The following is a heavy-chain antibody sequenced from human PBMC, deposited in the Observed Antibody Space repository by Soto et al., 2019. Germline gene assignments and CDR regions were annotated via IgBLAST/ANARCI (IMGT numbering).Heavy chain of an antibody. V-gene: IGHV3-23*01. CDR2: ISGSGGST. CDR1: GFTFSSYA. Sequence: GGSLRLSCAASGFTFSSYAMSWVRQAPGKGLEWVSAISGSGGSTYYADSVKGRFTISRDNSKNTLYLQMNSLRAEDTAVYYCAKTVKYDSSGYPFDYWGQGTLVTVSS. CDR3: AKTVKYDSSGYPFDY. D-gene: IGHD3-22*01. J-gene: IGHJ4*02.